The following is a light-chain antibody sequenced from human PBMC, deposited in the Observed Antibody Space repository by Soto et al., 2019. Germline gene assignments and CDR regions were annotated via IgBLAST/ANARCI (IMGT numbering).Light chain of an antibody. J-gene: IGKJ2*01. CDR3: QQYGSSPLYT. V-gene: IGKV3-20*01. CDR2: GAS. Sequence: EIVLTQSPGTLSLSPGERATLSCRASQSVSSSYLAWYQQKPGQAPRLLIYGASSRATGIPDRFSGSGSATAFSPTISSLQPQDFAVYYCQQYGSSPLYTFGQGTKLEIK. CDR1: QSVSSSY.